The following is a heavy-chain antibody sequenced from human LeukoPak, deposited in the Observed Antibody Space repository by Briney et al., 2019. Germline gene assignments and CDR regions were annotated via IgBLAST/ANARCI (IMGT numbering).Heavy chain of an antibody. CDR2: ITGSGANT. V-gene: IGHV3-23*01. J-gene: IGHJ4*02. Sequence: GGPLRLSCEASGFTFSSSAMTWVRQAPGKGLEWVSAITGSGANTNYADSVKGRFTISRDNSKNTLYLQMNSLRAEDTAVYYCAKDRTAWQFDYWGQGTLVTVSS. CDR3: AKDRTAWQFDY. CDR1: GFTFSSSA. D-gene: IGHD2-21*02.